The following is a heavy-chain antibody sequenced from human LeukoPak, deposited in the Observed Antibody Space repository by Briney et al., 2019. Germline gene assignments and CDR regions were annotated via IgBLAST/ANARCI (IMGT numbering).Heavy chain of an antibody. CDR3: ARRGVSTSLPYGMDV. CDR1: GGSFSGYY. J-gene: IGHJ6*02. D-gene: IGHD2-2*01. Sequence: SETLSLTCAVYGGSFSGYYWSWIRQPPGKGLEWIGEINHSGSTNYNPSLKSRVTISVDTSKNQFSLKLSSVTAADTAVYYCARRGVSTSLPYGMDVRGQGTTVTVSS. CDR2: INHSGST. V-gene: IGHV4-34*01.